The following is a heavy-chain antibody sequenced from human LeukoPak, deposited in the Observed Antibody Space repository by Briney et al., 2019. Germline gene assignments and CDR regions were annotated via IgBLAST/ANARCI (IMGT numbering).Heavy chain of an antibody. CDR1: GGSISSYY. D-gene: IGHD1-26*01. Sequence: PSETLSLTCTVSGGSISSYYWSWIRQPPGKGLEWIGYIYYSGSTNYNPSLKSRVTISVDTSKNQLSLKLSSVTAADTAVYYCARDLSGSLDYWGQGTLVTVSS. CDR2: IYYSGST. J-gene: IGHJ4*02. CDR3: ARDLSGSLDY. V-gene: IGHV4-59*01.